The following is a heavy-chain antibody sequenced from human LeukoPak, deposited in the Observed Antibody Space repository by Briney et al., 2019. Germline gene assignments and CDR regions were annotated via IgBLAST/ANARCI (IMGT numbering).Heavy chain of an antibody. J-gene: IGHJ3*02. D-gene: IGHD3-22*01. CDR1: GFTFSSYA. CDR2: ISGSGGST. CDR3: AKDPILTMIVVVDAFDI. Sequence: PGGSLRLSCAASGFTFSSYAMSWVRQAPGKGLEWVSAISGSGGSTYYADSVKGRFTISRDNSKNTLYLQMNSLRAEDTAVYYCAKDPILTMIVVVDAFDIWGQGTMVTVSS. V-gene: IGHV3-23*01.